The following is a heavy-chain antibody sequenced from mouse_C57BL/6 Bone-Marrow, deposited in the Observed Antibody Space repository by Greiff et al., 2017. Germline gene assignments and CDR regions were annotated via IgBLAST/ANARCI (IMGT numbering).Heavy chain of an antibody. V-gene: IGHV14-2*01. CDR3: ARWSTPGGFAN. D-gene: IGHD5-1*01. Sequence: VQLQQSGAELVKPGASVKLSCTASGFNINGYYMHWVKQRPERGLEWIGRIDPEDGETKYDPNFQGKATITADTSSNTAYLQLSSLTSEDTAVYYCARWSTPGGFANGGQGTRVTVSA. CDR1: GFNINGYY. J-gene: IGHJ3*01. CDR2: IDPEDGET.